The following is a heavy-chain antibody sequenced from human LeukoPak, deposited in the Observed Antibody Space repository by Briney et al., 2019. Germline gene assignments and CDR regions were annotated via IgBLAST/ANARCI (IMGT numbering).Heavy chain of an antibody. CDR1: GYSISSGYY. CDR3: ARESGRIAAAASGWFDP. CDR2: IYHSGST. Sequence: SETLSLTCTVSGYSISSGYYWGWIRQPPGKGLEWIGSIYHSGSTYYNPSHKSRVTISVDTSKNQFSLKLSSVTAADTAVYYCARESGRIAAAASGWFDPWGQGTLVTVSS. V-gene: IGHV4-38-2*02. D-gene: IGHD6-13*01. J-gene: IGHJ5*02.